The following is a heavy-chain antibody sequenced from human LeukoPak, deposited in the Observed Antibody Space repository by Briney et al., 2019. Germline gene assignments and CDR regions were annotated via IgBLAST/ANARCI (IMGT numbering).Heavy chain of an antibody. CDR2: IYYSGST. Sequence: SETLSLTCNVSGGSISSYYWSWIRQPPGKGLEWIGYIYYSGSTNYNPSLKSRVTISVDTSKNQFSLKLSSVTAADTAVYYCAKETGDDAFDIWGQGTMVTVSS. CDR1: GGSISSYY. J-gene: IGHJ3*02. CDR3: AKETGDDAFDI. V-gene: IGHV4-59*01. D-gene: IGHD3-10*01.